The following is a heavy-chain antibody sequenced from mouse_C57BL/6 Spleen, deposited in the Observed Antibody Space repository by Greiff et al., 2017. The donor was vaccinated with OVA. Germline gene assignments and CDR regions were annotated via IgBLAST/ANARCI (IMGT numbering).Heavy chain of an antibody. J-gene: IGHJ1*03. Sequence: EVKLEESEGGLVQPGSSMKLSCTASGFTFSDYYMAWVRQVPEKGLEWVANINYDGSSTYYLDSLKSRFIISRDNAKNILYLQMSSLKSEDTATYYCARAASGSSYDWYFDVWGTGTTVTVSS. D-gene: IGHD1-1*01. CDR3: ARAASGSSYDWYFDV. V-gene: IGHV5-16*01. CDR1: GFTFSDYY. CDR2: INYDGSST.